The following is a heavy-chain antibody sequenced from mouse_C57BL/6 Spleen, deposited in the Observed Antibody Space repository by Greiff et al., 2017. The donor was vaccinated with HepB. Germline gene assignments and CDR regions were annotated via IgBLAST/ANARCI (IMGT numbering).Heavy chain of an antibody. Sequence: QVQLQQPGAELVKPGASVKMSCKASGYTFTSYWITWVKQRPGQGLEWIGDIYPGSGSTNYNEKFKSKATLTVDTSSSTAFMQLSSLTSEDSAVYYCARGLRQDYAMDYWGQGTSVTVSS. CDR3: ARGLRQDYAMDY. J-gene: IGHJ4*01. CDR1: GYTFTSYW. CDR2: IYPGSGST. D-gene: IGHD2-2*01. V-gene: IGHV1-55*01.